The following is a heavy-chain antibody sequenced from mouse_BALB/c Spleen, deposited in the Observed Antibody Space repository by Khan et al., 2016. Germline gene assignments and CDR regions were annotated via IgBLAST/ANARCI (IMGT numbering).Heavy chain of an antibody. CDR2: IWGDGST. Sequence: QVQLKESGPGLVAPSQSLSITCTVSGFSLTGFSVNWVRQPPGKALEWLGMIWGDGSTDYNSALKSRLSFSKDDSKSQVFLKMNSLQTDDTARYFCASSYDYDGGFAYWGQGTLVTVSA. V-gene: IGHV2-6-7*01. J-gene: IGHJ3*01. CDR3: ASSYDYDGGFAY. CDR1: GFSLTGFS. D-gene: IGHD2-4*01.